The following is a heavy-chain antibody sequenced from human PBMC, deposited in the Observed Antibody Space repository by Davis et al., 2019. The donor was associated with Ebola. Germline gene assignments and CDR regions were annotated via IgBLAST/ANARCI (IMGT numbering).Heavy chain of an antibody. D-gene: IGHD6-6*01. CDR3: ARGPHSSSSFYYYYYGMDV. V-gene: IGHV3-33*01. Sequence: GESLKISCAASGFTFSSYGMHWVRQAPGKGLEWVAVIWFDGNNKYYADSVKGRFTISRDNSKKTLYLQMNSLRAEDTAVYYCARGPHSSSSFYYYYYGMDVWGKGTTVTVSS. CDR2: IWFDGNNK. J-gene: IGHJ6*04. CDR1: GFTFSSYG.